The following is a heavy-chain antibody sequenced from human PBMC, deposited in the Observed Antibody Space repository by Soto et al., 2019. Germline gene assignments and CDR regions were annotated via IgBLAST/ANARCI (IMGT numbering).Heavy chain of an antibody. CDR2: ISAYNGNT. D-gene: IGHD2-15*01. CDR1: GYTFTSYG. CDR3: ARFFYCSGGSCYSFAAFDI. Sequence: ASVKVSCKASGYTFTSYGISLVRQAPGQGLEWMGWISAYNGNTNYAQKLQGRVTMTTDTSTSTAYMELRSLRSDDTAVYYCARFFYCSGGSCYSFAAFDIWGQGTMVTVS. V-gene: IGHV1-18*01. J-gene: IGHJ3*02.